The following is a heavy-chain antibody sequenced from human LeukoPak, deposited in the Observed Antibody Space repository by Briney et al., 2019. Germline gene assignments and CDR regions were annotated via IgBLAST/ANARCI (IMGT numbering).Heavy chain of an antibody. V-gene: IGHV1-2*02. CDR2: ITLHSGDT. CDR3: AREGQLGLDN. CDR1: GYTFTGYY. D-gene: IGHD1-1*01. J-gene: IGHJ1*01. Sequence: GASVKVSCTASGYTFTGYYIHWVRQGPGQGLEWLGWITLHSGDTHYAQKYQGRLTMTSDTSISTGYMELSTLQFDDTAVYYCAREGQLGLDNWGQGPLVTVSS.